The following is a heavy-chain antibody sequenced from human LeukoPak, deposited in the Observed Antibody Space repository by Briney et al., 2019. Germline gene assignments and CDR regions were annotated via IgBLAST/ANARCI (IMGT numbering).Heavy chain of an antibody. CDR2: IYYGGST. CDR1: GASISSGGYY. D-gene: IGHD3-16*01. J-gene: IGHJ4*02. V-gene: IGHV4-31*03. CDR3: ARADGGVRWYYFDY. Sequence: SETLTLTCTVSGASISSGGYYWSWVRQDPGKGLKSIGYIYYGGSTYHIPSLKSRITISVDKSKYQFSLELRSVTAADTAVDFCARADGGVRWYYFDYWGQGIMVTVSS.